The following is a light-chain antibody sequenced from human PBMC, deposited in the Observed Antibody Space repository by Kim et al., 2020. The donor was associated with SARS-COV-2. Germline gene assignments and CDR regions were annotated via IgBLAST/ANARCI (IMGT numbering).Light chain of an antibody. V-gene: IGLV6-57*03. Sequence: GKAVTISCTRSGGSIYDNYVQWYQQRPGGVPTTVIYEDDQRPSGVSDRFSGSIDNSSNSASLTISGLRTEDEADYYCQSYNRDNVIFGGGTQLTVL. CDR1: GGSIYDNY. J-gene: IGLJ2*01. CDR2: EDD. CDR3: QSYNRDNVI.